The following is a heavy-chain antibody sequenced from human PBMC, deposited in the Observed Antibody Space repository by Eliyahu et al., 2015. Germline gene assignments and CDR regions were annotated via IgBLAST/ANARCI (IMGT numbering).Heavy chain of an antibody. V-gene: IGHV1-3*01. CDR3: ARGEQWLVPFDY. D-gene: IGHD6-19*01. J-gene: IGHJ4*02. Sequence: ASGYTFTSYAMHXVRQAPGQRLAWMGWINAGNGNTKYSQMFQGRVTITRDTSASTAYMELSSLRSEDTAVYYCARGEQWLVPFDYWGQGTLVTVSS. CDR2: INAGNGNT. CDR1: GYTFTSYA.